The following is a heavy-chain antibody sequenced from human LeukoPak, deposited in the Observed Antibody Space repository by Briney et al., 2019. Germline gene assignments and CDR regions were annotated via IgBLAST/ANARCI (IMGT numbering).Heavy chain of an antibody. D-gene: IGHD5-12*01. Sequence: SETLSLTCTVSGGSISSSSYYWGWIRQPSGKGLEWIGSIYYSGSAFYNPSLKSRVTISVDTSKNQFSLKLSSVTAADTAVYYCARRVVATPKDAFDIWGQGTMVTVSS. V-gene: IGHV4-39*07. CDR3: ARRVVATPKDAFDI. CDR2: IYYSGSA. CDR1: GGSISSSSYY. J-gene: IGHJ3*02.